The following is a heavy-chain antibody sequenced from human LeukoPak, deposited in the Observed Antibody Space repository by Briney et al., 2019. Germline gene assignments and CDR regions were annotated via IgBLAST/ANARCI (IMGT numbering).Heavy chain of an antibody. D-gene: IGHD3-16*01. CDR1: GGSISSYY. J-gene: IGHJ6*03. CDR2: IYYSGST. V-gene: IGHV4-59*01. CDR3: SRGGHYYYYMDV. Sequence: PSETLSLTCTVSGGSISSYYWSWIRQPPGKGLEWIGYIYYSGSTNYNPSLKSRVTISVDTSMNQFSLKLSSVTAADTAVYYCSRGGHYYYYMDVWGKGTTVTVSS.